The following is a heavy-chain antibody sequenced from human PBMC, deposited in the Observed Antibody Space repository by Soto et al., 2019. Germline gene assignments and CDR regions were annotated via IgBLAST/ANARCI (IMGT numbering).Heavy chain of an antibody. CDR1: GFTISRDA. V-gene: IGHV3-23*01. D-gene: IGHD1-1*01. Sequence: GGSLRPSCAASGFTISRDAMSWVRQAPGKGLECVAAISDRGDTTHYADSVKGRFTISRDTSKNTLYLQMNTLRAEDTAVYYCAKDKPGTTSFDYWGRGTLVTVYS. CDR3: AKDKPGTTSFDY. CDR2: ISDRGDTT. J-gene: IGHJ4*02.